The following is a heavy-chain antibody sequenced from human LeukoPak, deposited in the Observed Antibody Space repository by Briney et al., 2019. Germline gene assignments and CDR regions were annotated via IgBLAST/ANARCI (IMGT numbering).Heavy chain of an antibody. D-gene: IGHD3-16*02. V-gene: IGHV4-59*01. J-gene: IGHJ4*02. Sequence: SETLSLTCTVSGGSISSYYWSWIRQPPGKGLEWIGYIYYSGSTNYNPSLKSRVTISVDTSKNQFSLKLSPVTAADTAVYYCARDRLRSYYFDYWGQGTLVTVSS. CDR2: IYYSGST. CDR1: GGSISSYY. CDR3: ARDRLRSYYFDY.